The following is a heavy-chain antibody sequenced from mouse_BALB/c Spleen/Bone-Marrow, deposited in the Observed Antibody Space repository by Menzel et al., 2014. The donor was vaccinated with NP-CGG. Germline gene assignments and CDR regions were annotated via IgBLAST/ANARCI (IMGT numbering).Heavy chain of an antibody. V-gene: IGHV3-2*02. Sequence: EVKLMESGPGLVKPSQSLSLPCIVTGYSITRDYAWNWIRQFPGNKLEWMGYISYSGSTTYNPSLESRISITRDTSKNQFFLQLNSVTTEDTATYYCARSSSYDYDVGFAYWGQGTLVTVSA. D-gene: IGHD2-4*01. CDR1: GYSITRDYA. CDR3: ARSSSYDYDVGFAY. CDR2: ISYSGST. J-gene: IGHJ3*01.